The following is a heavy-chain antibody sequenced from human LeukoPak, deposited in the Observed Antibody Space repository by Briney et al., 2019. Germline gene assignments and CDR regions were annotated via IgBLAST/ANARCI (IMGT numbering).Heavy chain of an antibody. CDR1: GYSISRGHY. CDR3: ARVIGYSYGYAIDY. V-gene: IGHV4-38-2*01. D-gene: IGHD5-18*01. CDR2: LYQRGIP. J-gene: IGHJ4*02. Sequence: SETLSLTCAVSGYSISRGHYWGWIRQPPGKGLEWIGSLYQRGIPYYSPSLRGRVTISVDTSRNHISLKLSSVTAADTAVYYCARVIGYSYGYAIDYWGQGPPVTVSS.